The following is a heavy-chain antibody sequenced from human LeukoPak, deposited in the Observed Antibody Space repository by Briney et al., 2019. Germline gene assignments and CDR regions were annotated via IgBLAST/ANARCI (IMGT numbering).Heavy chain of an antibody. CDR3: AKASRQGAVASPLDY. V-gene: IGHV3-23*01. CDR1: GFMITTYA. J-gene: IGHJ4*02. Sequence: AGSLRLSCAASGFMITTYAKSWVCHAPGKGLKWDSAIGGDGGRTYYADSVKGRFTILRDNSKDTVFLQMNSLRAEDTAVYYCAKASRQGAVASPLDYWGQGTLVTVSS. CDR2: IGGDGGRT. D-gene: IGHD6-19*01.